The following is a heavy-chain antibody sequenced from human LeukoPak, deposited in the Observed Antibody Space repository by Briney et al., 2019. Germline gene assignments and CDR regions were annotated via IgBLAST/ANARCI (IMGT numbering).Heavy chain of an antibody. J-gene: IGHJ4*02. CDR1: GFTFSSYS. V-gene: IGHV3-48*01. CDR2: ISSSSSTI. Sequence: GGSLRLSCAASGFTFSSYSTNWVRQAPGKGLEWVSYISSSSSTIYYADSVKGRFTISRDNAKNSLYLQMNSLRAEDTAVYYCAREDGYCSGGNCYSYFDSWGQGTLVTVSS. CDR3: AREDGYCSGGNCYSYFDS. D-gene: IGHD2-15*01.